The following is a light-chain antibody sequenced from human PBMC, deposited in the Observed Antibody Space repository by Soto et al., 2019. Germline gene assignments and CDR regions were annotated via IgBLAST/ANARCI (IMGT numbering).Light chain of an antibody. J-gene: IGKJ4*01. CDR2: GAS. V-gene: IGKV3-15*01. CDR1: QSVSNN. Sequence: EIVMTQSPATLSVSPGERATLSCRASQSVSNNLAWYQQKRGQAPRLLMYGASTRATGIPARFSGSGSGTEFTLTISSLQSADFAVYFCQERSGWPRGTFGGGTKVEIK. CDR3: QERSGWPRGT.